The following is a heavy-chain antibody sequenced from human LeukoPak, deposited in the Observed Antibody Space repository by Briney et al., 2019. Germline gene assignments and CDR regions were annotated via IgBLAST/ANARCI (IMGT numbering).Heavy chain of an antibody. CDR1: GFTFSDYY. CDR3: ARVHSSSWYYFDY. D-gene: IGHD6-13*01. J-gene: IGHJ4*02. CDR2: ISSSGSTI. Sequence: GGSLRLSCAASGFTFSDYYMSWIRQAPGKGLEWVSYISSSGSTIYYADSVKGRFTISRGNAKNSLYLQMNSLRAEDTAVYYCARVHSSSWYYFDYWGQGTLVTVSS. V-gene: IGHV3-11*01.